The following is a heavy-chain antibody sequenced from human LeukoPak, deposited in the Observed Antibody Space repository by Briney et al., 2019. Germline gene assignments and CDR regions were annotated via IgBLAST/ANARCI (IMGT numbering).Heavy chain of an antibody. V-gene: IGHV3-74*01. Sequence: GGSLRLSCAASGFTFSTYWMHWVRQAPGKGLVWVSRINSDGSSTSYADSVRGRFTISRDYAKNTLCLQMNSLRAEDTAVYYCARETYYDILTRSFDYWGQGTLVTVSS. D-gene: IGHD3-9*01. J-gene: IGHJ4*02. CDR1: GFTFSTYW. CDR2: INSDGSST. CDR3: ARETYYDILTRSFDY.